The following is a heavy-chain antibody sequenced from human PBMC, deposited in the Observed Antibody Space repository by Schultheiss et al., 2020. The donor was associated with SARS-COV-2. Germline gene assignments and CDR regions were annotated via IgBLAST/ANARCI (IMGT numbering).Heavy chain of an antibody. J-gene: IGHJ4*02. CDR1: GFTFSSYW. V-gene: IGHV3-7*03. Sequence: GESLKISCAVSGFTFSSYWMNWVRQAPGKGLEWVANIKQDGSEKYYVDSVKGRFTISRDTAKNSLYLQMNSLRAEDTAVYYCARDRDWGFSGFDYWGQGTLVTVSS. CDR2: IKQDGSEK. CDR3: ARDRDWGFSGFDY. D-gene: IGHD7-27*01.